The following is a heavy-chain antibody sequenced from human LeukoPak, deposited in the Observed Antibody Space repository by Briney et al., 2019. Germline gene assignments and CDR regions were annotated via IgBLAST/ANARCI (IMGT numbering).Heavy chain of an antibody. J-gene: IGHJ4*02. CDR3: SRGTDAYKGGNY. Sequence: ASETLSLTCTVSGGSISSGGYYWSWIRQPPGKGLEWIGYIYHSGSTYYNPSLNSRVIISADTSKKQFSLKLTSVTAADTAVYFCSRGTDAYKGGNYWGQGTLVTVSS. V-gene: IGHV4-30-2*01. CDR2: IYHSGST. CDR1: GGSISSGGYY. D-gene: IGHD5-24*01.